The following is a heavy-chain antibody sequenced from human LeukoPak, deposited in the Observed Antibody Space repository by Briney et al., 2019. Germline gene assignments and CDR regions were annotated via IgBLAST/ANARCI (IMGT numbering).Heavy chain of an antibody. CDR2: ISGSGGST. Sequence: GGSPRLSCAASGFTFSSYAMSWVRQAPGKGLERVSAISGSGGSTYYADSVKGRFTISRDNSKNTLHLQMNSLRAEDTAVYYCAKHVLRFLEWLPIDAFDIWGQGTMVTVSS. CDR3: AKHVLRFLEWLPIDAFDI. V-gene: IGHV3-23*01. CDR1: GFTFSSYA. D-gene: IGHD3-3*01. J-gene: IGHJ3*02.